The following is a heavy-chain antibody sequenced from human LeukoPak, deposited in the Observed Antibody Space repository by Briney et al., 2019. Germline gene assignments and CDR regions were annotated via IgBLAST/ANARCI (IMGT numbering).Heavy chain of an antibody. CDR1: GFTFSTYT. Sequence: GGSLRLSCAASGFTFSTYTMAWVRQAPGGGLEWVSGISGDGGSTYYADSVKGRFAISRDNSKSTLYLQMNSLRAEDTAVYYCAKDFVRNIGGPGYWGRGTLVTVSS. CDR3: AKDFVRNIGGPGY. V-gene: IGHV3-23*01. D-gene: IGHD2/OR15-2a*01. J-gene: IGHJ4*02. CDR2: ISGDGGST.